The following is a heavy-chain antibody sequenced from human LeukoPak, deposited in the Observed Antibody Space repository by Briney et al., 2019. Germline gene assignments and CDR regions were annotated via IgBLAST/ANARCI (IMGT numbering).Heavy chain of an antibody. D-gene: IGHD3-22*01. CDR3: AKDQYYYDSSGRLEGY. J-gene: IGHJ4*02. Sequence: PGRSLRLSFAPSRFTFSSYATSWVRKAPGKRLKWVSAISGSGGSTYYAASVKGRFTISRDNSKNTLYLQMNSLRAEDAAVYYCAKDQYYYDSSGRLEGYWGQGTLVTVSS. CDR2: ISGSGGST. V-gene: IGHV3-23*01. CDR1: RFTFSSYA.